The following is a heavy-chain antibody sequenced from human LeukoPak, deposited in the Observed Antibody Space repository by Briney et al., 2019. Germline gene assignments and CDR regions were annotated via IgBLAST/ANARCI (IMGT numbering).Heavy chain of an antibody. CDR3: AKVAAAGYYFDY. J-gene: IGHJ4*02. D-gene: IGHD6-13*01. V-gene: IGHV3-23*01. CDR1: GFTFSSYA. Sequence: GGSLRLSCAASGFTFSSYAMSWVRQAPGKGLEWVSAISGCGGSTYYADSVKGQFTISRDNSKNTLYLQMNSLRAEDTAVYYCAKVAAAGYYFDYWGQGTLVTVSS. CDR2: ISGCGGST.